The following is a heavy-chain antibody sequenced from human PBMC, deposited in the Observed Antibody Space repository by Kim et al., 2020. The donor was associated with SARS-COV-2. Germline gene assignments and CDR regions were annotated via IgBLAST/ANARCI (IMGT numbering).Heavy chain of an antibody. CDR2: ISYDESNE. CDR1: GFTFNTYG. D-gene: IGHD1-1*01. V-gene: IGHV3-30*03. J-gene: IGHJ4*02. Sequence: GGSLRLSCVTSGFTFNTYGMQWVRQAPGKGLEWVSIISYDESNEYYVDSVQGRFTISRDNSKNTLYLQMNSLGPGDTGIYYCARSPGRWRQIQSWGQGTLVTVSS. CDR3: ARSPGRWRQIQS.